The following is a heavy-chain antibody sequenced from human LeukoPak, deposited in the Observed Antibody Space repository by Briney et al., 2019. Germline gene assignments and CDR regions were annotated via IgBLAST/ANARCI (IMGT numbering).Heavy chain of an antibody. CDR1: GFTFSSYD. J-gene: IGHJ6*02. V-gene: IGHV3-13*01. D-gene: IGHD3-16*02. CDR2: IGTAGDT. CDR3: ARGGITFGGVIVLGMDV. Sequence: GSLRLSCAASGFTFSSYDMHWVRQATGKGLEWVSAIGTAGDTYYPGSVKGRFTISRENAKNSLYLQMNSLRAGDTAVHYCARGGITFGGVIVLGMDVWGQGTTVTVSS.